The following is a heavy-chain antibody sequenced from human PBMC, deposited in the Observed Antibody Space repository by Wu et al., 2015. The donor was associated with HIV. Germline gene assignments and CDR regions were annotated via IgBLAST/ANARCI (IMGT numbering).Heavy chain of an antibody. J-gene: IGHJ6*02. Sequence: QVQLVQSGTEVKKPGASVKVSCKASGYTFTKYGINWVRQAPGQGLEWMGWINTYNGNTKFAQKFQDRVIMTTDTSTTTTYMDLRSLRSDDTAIYYCAREPLGAIAVAGSFLEGMDVWG. D-gene: IGHD6-19*01. CDR3: AREPLGAIAVAGSFLEGMDV. CDR2: INTYNGNT. CDR1: GYTFTKYG. V-gene: IGHV1-18*01.